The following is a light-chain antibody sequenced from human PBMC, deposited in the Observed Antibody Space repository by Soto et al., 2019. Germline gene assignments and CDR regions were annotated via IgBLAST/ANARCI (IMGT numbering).Light chain of an antibody. J-gene: IGKJ1*01. CDR1: QSVSSSF. Sequence: EIVLTQSPGTLSLSPLERATLCCRASQSVSSSFVSWYQQKRGQAPRLLMFGASSRATGIPDRFSGSGSGTDFTLTISRLEPEDFAVYYCQQYVSSTRTFGQGTKVDIK. V-gene: IGKV3-20*01. CDR3: QQYVSSTRT. CDR2: GAS.